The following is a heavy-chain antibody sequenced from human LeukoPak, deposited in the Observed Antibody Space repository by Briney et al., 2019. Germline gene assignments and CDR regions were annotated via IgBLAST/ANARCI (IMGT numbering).Heavy chain of an antibody. J-gene: IGHJ4*02. CDR1: GYTFTSYG. CDR2: ISAYNGNT. D-gene: IGHD6-13*01. V-gene: IGHV1-18*01. CDR3: ARGPYSSSWEEEKDGDY. Sequence: ASVKVSCKASGYTFTSYGISWVRQAPGQGLEWMGWISAYNGNTNYAQKLQGRVTMTTDTSTSTAYMELRSLRSDDTAVYYCARGPYSSSWEEEKDGDYWGQGTLVTVSS.